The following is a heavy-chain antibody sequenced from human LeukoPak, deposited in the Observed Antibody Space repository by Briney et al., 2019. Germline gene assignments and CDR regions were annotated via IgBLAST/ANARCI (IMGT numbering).Heavy chain of an antibody. J-gene: IGHJ4*02. CDR1: GFTVSSNY. CDR3: ARGSPELSWDY. Sequence: GGSLRLSCAASGFTVSSNYMSWVRQAPGKGLEWVSVIYSGGSTYYADSVKGRFTISRDNSKNTLHLQMNSLRAGDTAVYYCARGSPELSWDYWGQGTLVTVSS. CDR2: IYSGGST. D-gene: IGHD3-10*01. V-gene: IGHV3-53*01.